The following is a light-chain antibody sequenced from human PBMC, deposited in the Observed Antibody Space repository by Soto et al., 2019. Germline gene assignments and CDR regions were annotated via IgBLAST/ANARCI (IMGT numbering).Light chain of an antibody. CDR3: QSYAGRNNVI. CDR2: EVF. J-gene: IGLJ2*01. Sequence: QSALTQPPSASGSLGQSVTVSCTGTSSDVGSYNFVSWYQQHPGKAPKLLIYEVFKRPSGVPDRFSGSKSGNTASLTVSGLRAEDEADYYCQSYAGRNNVIFGGGTKVTVL. CDR1: SSDVGSYNF. V-gene: IGLV2-8*01.